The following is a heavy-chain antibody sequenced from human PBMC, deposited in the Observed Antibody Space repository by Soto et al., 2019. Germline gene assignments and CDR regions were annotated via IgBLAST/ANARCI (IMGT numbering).Heavy chain of an antibody. CDR1: GYTFTTYA. J-gene: IGHJ4*02. CDR2: INAGNGNT. D-gene: IGHD2-15*01. Sequence: ASVKVSCKASGYTFTTYAMHWVRQAPGQRLEWMGWINAGNGNTKYSQKLQGRVTITRDTSASTAYMELSSLRSEDTAVYYCARVGSSLLLWPFDYWGQGTLVTVSS. CDR3: ARVGSSLLLWPFDY. V-gene: IGHV1-3*01.